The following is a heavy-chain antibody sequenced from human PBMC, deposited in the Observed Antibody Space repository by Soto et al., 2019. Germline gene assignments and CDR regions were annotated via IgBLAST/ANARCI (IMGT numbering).Heavy chain of an antibody. CDR3: ARGLSAGKGSPPDF. V-gene: IGHV3-23*01. J-gene: IGHJ4*02. CDR2: ISGSGGST. Sequence: GWSLRLSCAASGVTLSSFAMSWVRQAPGKGLDWVSAISGSGGSTYSADSVKGRFTISRDNSKNTLYLQMSSLRAEDTAVYYCARGLSAGKGSPPDFWGQGSLVTVSS. D-gene: IGHD6-13*01. CDR1: GVTLSSFA.